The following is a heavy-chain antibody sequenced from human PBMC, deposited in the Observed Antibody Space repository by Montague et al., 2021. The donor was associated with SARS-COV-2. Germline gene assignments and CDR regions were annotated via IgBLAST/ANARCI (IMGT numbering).Heavy chain of an antibody. D-gene: IGHD6-13*01. J-gene: IGHJ4*02. CDR2: IKQDGSET. Sequence: SLRLSCAASGLTFSMYWMTWVRQAPGKGLEWVADIKQDGSETYYADSVKGRFSISRDNTKNSLYLQLNSLRADDTAVYYCGFNSVAGAGDSLGQGTLVTVSS. CDR1: GLTFSMYW. CDR3: GFNSVAGAGDS. V-gene: IGHV3-7*01.